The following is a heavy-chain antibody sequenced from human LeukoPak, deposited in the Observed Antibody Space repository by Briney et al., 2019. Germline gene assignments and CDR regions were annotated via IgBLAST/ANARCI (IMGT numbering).Heavy chain of an antibody. D-gene: IGHD7-27*01. CDR1: GFTFSNYG. V-gene: IGHV3-23*01. Sequence: PGGTLRLSYAASGFTFSNYGMNWVCHAPGMGLDWLSGICPRGGGTYYANSVKGRFTISRDDSKSTLSLQMNSLRVEDTAVYYCARDLAWGAFDYWGQGTLVSVSS. CDR3: ARDLAWGAFDY. CDR2: ICPRGGGT. J-gene: IGHJ4*02.